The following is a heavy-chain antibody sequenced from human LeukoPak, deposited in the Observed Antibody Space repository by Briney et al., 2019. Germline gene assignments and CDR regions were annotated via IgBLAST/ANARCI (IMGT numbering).Heavy chain of an antibody. CDR1: GFTFDDYG. Sequence: PGGSLRLSCAASGFTFDDYGMSWVRQAPGKGLEWVSGINWNGGSTGYADSVKGRFTISRDNAKNSLYLQMNSLRAEDTALYYCARVRTERIYYYYYMDVWGKGTTVTVSS. CDR2: INWNGGST. CDR3: ARVRTERIYYYYYMDV. J-gene: IGHJ6*03. V-gene: IGHV3-20*04. D-gene: IGHD1-1*01.